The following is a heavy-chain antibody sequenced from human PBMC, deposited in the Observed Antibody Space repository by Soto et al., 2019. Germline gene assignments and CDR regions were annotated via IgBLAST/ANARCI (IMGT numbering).Heavy chain of an antibody. J-gene: IGHJ4*02. CDR1: GFTFSSYA. CDR3: AKDARSGWFARYFDY. V-gene: IGHV3-23*01. CDR2: ISGSGGST. D-gene: IGHD6-19*01. Sequence: GGSLRLSCAASGFTFSSYAMSWVRQAPGKGLEWVSAISGSGGSTYYADSEKGRFTISRDNSKNTLYLQMNSLRAEDTAVYYCAKDARSGWFARYFDYWGQGTLVTVSS.